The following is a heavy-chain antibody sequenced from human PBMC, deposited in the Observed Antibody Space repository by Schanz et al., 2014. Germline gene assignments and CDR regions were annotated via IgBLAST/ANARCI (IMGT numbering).Heavy chain of an antibody. V-gene: IGHV3-23*01. CDR3: ARFLARYQYYGVDV. CDR1: GFTFSAYA. D-gene: IGHD3-3*01. Sequence: ELQLLESGGGLVQPGGSLRLSCAASGFTFSAYAMTWVRRAPGKGLEWVSGMSGSGSTADYADSVKGRFIISRDNSKSNSKNTLYVQMISLRAEDTAVYYCARFLARYQYYGVDVWGQGTTVIVSS. J-gene: IGHJ6*02. CDR2: MSGSGSTA.